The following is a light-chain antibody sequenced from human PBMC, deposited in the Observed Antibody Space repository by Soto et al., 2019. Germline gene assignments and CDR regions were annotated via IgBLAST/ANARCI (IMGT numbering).Light chain of an antibody. V-gene: IGLV1-47*01. J-gene: IGLJ1*01. Sequence: QSVLTQPPSASGTPGQRVTISCSGSSSNIGSLYVYWYYQLPGAAPKLLIYRNDQRPSGAPDRFSGTKAGTSASLAISVLRADDEADYFCSALDGIRNAYVFGSGTKVTVL. CDR2: RND. CDR1: SSNIGSLY. CDR3: SALDGIRNAYV.